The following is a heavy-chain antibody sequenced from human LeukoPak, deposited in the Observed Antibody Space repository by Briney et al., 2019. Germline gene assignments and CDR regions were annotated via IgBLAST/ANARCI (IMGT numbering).Heavy chain of an antibody. CDR2: INHSGST. D-gene: IGHD5-18*01. V-gene: IGHV4-34*01. CDR1: GGSFSGYY. CDR3: ARIKCGYSYGVHYSYYYGMDV. Sequence: SETLSLTCAVYGGSFSGYYWSWIRQPPGEGLEWIGEINHSGSTNYNPSLKSRVTISVDTSKNQFSLKLSSVTAADTAVYYCARIKCGYSYGVHYSYYYGMDVWGQGTTVTVSS. J-gene: IGHJ6*02.